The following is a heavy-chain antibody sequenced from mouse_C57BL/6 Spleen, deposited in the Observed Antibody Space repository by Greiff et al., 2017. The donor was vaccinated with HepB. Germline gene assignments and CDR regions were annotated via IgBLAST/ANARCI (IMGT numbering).Heavy chain of an antibody. CDR3: ARGRRDYFDY. Sequence: FQLQQSGPVLVKPGASVKMSCKASGYTFTDYYMNWVKQSHGKSLEWIGVINPYNGGTSYNQKFKGKATLTVDKSSSTAYMELNSLTSEDSAVYYCARGRRDYFDYWGQGTTLTVSS. CDR1: GYTFTDYY. CDR2: INPYNGGT. J-gene: IGHJ2*01. D-gene: IGHD1-1*01. V-gene: IGHV1-19*01.